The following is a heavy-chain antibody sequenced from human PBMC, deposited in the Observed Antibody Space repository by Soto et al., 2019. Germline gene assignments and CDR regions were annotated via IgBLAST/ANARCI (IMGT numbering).Heavy chain of an antibody. CDR1: GGSIRSGGSY. D-gene: IGHD4-17*01. V-gene: IGHV4-31*03. CDR2: IYYSGSP. CDR3: AGTVTTAVVR. J-gene: IGHJ4*02. Sequence: QVQLQESGPGLVKPSQPLSLPCTVSGGSIRSGGSYWSWLRQHPGKGREWIGYIYYSGSPYYNPSLKSRVTISVDTSKNQFSLKLSSVTAADTAVYYCAGTVTTAVVRWGQGTLVTVSS.